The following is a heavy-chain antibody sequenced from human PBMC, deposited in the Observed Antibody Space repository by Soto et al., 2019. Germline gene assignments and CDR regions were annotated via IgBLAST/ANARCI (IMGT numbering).Heavy chain of an antibody. Sequence: QVQLVQSGAEVKKPGASVKVSCKASGYTFTSYGISWVRQAPGQGLEWMGWISAYNGNTNYAQQLQGRGTMTTDTSSSTAYMELRSLRSDDTAVYYCARFLDSGSYYVSLNFDYWGQGTLVTVSS. V-gene: IGHV1-18*04. D-gene: IGHD1-26*01. CDR3: ARFLDSGSYYVSLNFDY. CDR2: ISAYNGNT. CDR1: GYTFTSYG. J-gene: IGHJ4*02.